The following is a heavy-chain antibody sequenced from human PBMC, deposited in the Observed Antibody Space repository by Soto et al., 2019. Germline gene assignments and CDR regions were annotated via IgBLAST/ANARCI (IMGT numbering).Heavy chain of an antibody. D-gene: IGHD6-13*01. J-gene: IGHJ5*02. CDR3: ARDLRAVGMASRFDP. Sequence: QVQLVESGGGLVKPGGSLRLSCEAYGFTFGDYYMTWIRQAPGKGLEWVSFIGNRGTGIYYADSVKGRFTIFRDNAKNSLYLQMNSLRAEDTAMYYCARDLRAVGMASRFDPWGQGTLVTVSS. CDR1: GFTFGDYY. V-gene: IGHV3-11*01. CDR2: IGNRGTGI.